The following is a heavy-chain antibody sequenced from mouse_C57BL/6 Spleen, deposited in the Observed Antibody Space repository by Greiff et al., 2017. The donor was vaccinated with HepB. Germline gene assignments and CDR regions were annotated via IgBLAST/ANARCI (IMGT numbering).Heavy chain of an antibody. D-gene: IGHD2-5*01. CDR1: GYTFTSYW. V-gene: IGHV1-55*01. CDR2: IYPGSGST. CDR3: ARRGVPVTEGAMDY. J-gene: IGHJ4*01. Sequence: QVQLQQPGAELVKPGASVKMSCKASGYTFTSYWITWVKQRPGQGLEWIGDIYPGSGSTNYNEKFKSKATLTVDTSSSTAYMQLSSLTSEDSAVYYCARRGVPVTEGAMDYWGQGTSVTVAS.